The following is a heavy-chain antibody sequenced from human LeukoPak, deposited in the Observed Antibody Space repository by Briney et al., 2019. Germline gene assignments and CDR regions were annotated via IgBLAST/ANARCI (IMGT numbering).Heavy chain of an antibody. V-gene: IGHV1-46*01. J-gene: IGHJ4*02. CDR3: ARSQGYSSGHQIFDY. Sequence: ASVKVSCKASGYTFTSYYMHWVRQAPGQGLEWMGTINPSGGSTSYAQKFQGRVTMTRDMSTSTVYMELSSLRSEDTAVYYCARSQGYSSGHQIFDYWGQGTLVTVSS. CDR1: GYTFTSYY. CDR2: INPSGGST. D-gene: IGHD2-15*01.